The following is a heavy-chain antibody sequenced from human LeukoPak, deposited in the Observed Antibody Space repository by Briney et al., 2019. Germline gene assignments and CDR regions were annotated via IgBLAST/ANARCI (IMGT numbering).Heavy chain of an antibody. V-gene: IGHV1-2*02. CDR1: GYSFTDYY. J-gene: IGHJ5*02. D-gene: IGHD2-21*01. Sequence: SVKVSCKTSGYSFTDYYIHWVRQAPGQGLEWMGWINPNSGGTSSAQKFQGRVTMTRDTSITTVYMEVSWLTSDDTAIYYCARADRLHGGPYLIGPWGQGTLVTVSS. CDR2: INPNSGGT. CDR3: ARADRLHGGPYLIGP.